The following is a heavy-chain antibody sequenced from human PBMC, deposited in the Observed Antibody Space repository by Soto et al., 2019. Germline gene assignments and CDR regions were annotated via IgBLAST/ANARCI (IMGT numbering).Heavy chain of an antibody. CDR3: ARIAGKEYCSGGSCYPELFDFDY. D-gene: IGHD2-15*01. CDR2: IYYSGST. V-gene: IGHV4-59*01. Sequence: SETLSLTCTVSGGSISSYCWSWIRQPPGKGLEWIGYIYYSGSTNYNPSLKSRVTISVDTSKNQFSLKLSSVTAADTAVYYCARIAGKEYCSGGSCYPELFDFDYWGQGTLVTVSS. J-gene: IGHJ4*02. CDR1: GGSISSYC.